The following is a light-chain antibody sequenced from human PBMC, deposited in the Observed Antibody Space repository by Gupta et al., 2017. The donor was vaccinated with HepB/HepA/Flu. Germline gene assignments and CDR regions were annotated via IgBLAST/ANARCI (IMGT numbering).Light chain of an antibody. J-gene: IGKJ4*01. Sequence: DIQMTQSPSSVSASVGDRVSLTCRASQDIGTWLAWYQQKPGNALKLLIYTASTLQSGVPSRFSGSGSGTDFTLTISSLQPEDFATYYCQQASNFPLTFGGGTRVQI. CDR3: QQASNFPLT. V-gene: IGKV1-12*01. CDR2: TAS. CDR1: QDIGTW.